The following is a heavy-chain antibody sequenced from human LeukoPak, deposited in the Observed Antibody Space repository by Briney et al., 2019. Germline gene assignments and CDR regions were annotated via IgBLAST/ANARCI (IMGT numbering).Heavy chain of an antibody. J-gene: IGHJ6*02. V-gene: IGHV1-69*13. D-gene: IGHD6-6*01. Sequence: GASVKVSCKASGYTFTTYDINWVRQAPGQGLEWMGGIIPIFGTANYAQKFQGRVTITADESTSTAYMELSSLRSEDTAVYYCAKSIAARDPKGMDVWGQGTTVTVSS. CDR2: IIPIFGTA. CDR1: GYTFTTYD. CDR3: AKSIAARDPKGMDV.